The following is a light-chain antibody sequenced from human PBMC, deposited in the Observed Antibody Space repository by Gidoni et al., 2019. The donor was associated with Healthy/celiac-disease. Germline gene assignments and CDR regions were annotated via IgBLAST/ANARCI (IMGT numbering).Light chain of an antibody. V-gene: IGKV3-11*01. CDR2: DAS. Sequence: EIVLTQSPATLSLSPGERATLSCRASQSVSSYLAWYQQKPGQAPRLLIYDASNRANGIPARFSGSGSGTDFTLTISSLEPEDFAVYYCQQRSNWSFTFGGGTKVEIK. CDR1: QSVSSY. CDR3: QQRSNWSFT. J-gene: IGKJ4*01.